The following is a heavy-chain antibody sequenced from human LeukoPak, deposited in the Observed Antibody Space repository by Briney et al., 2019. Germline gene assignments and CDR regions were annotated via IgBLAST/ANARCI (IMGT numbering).Heavy chain of an antibody. Sequence: GGSLRLSCAASGFTFSTYAMSWVRQAPGKGLEWVSAISGSGGSTYYADSVKGRFTISRDNSKNTLYLQMNSLRAEDTAVYYCAKNLRGLWFGELLFWGQGTLVTVSS. D-gene: IGHD3-10*01. CDR2: ISGSGGST. CDR3: AKNLRGLWFGELLF. CDR1: GFTFSTYA. V-gene: IGHV3-23*01. J-gene: IGHJ4*02.